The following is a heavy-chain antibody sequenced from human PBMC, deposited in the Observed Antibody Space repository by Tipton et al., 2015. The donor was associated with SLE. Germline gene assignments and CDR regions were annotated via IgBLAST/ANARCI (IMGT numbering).Heavy chain of an antibody. CDR1: GFTFSSYA. D-gene: IGHD2-15*01. CDR2: ISYDGSNK. Sequence: SLRLSCAASGFTFSSYAMHWVRQAPGKGPEWVAVISYDGSNKYYADSVKGRFTISRDNSKNTLYLQMNSLRAEDTAVYYCARDQPVVAATPLDYWGQGTLVTVSS. CDR3: ARDQPVVAATPLDY. V-gene: IGHV3-30*04. J-gene: IGHJ4*02.